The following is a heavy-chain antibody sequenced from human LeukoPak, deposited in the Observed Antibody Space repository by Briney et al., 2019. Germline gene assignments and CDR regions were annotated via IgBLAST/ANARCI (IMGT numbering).Heavy chain of an antibody. D-gene: IGHD3-22*01. CDR2: IYYSGNT. CDR3: AKYDYYGSSGYFYAGD. Sequence: SETLSLTCTVSGDSISSGGYYWSWIRQRPGEGLEWIGYIYYSGNTYYTPSLKSRVTISLDTSKNQFSLKLSFVTAADTAVYYCAKYDYYGSSGYFYAGDWGQGTLVTVSS. CDR1: GDSISSGGYY. V-gene: IGHV4-31*03. J-gene: IGHJ4*02.